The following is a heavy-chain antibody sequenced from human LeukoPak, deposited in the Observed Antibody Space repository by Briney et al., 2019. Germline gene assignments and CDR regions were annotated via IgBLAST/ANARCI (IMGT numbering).Heavy chain of an antibody. D-gene: IGHD6-13*01. Sequence: GESLKISCKGSGYSFTSYWIGWVRQMPGKGPEWMGIIYPGDSDTRYSPSFQGQVTISADKSISTAYLQWSSLKASDTAMYYCARLWQQLPRVRYFDYWGQGTLVTVSS. V-gene: IGHV5-51*01. CDR2: IYPGDSDT. CDR1: GYSFTSYW. J-gene: IGHJ4*02. CDR3: ARLWQQLPRVRYFDY.